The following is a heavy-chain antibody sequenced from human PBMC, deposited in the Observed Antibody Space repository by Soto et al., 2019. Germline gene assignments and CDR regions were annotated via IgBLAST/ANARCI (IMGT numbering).Heavy chain of an antibody. CDR3: ARDRVDAGLYFDY. Sequence: EVQLVESGGGLVQPGGSLRLSCVSSGFSFSSHWMCWVRQAPGKGLEWVATINQGGNERYYVDSVKGRFTISRDNARNSLYLLVNSLRAEDTAVYYCARDRVDAGLYFDYWGQGARVTVSS. V-gene: IGHV3-7*01. J-gene: IGHJ4*02. D-gene: IGHD2-15*01. CDR2: INQGGNER. CDR1: GFSFSSHW.